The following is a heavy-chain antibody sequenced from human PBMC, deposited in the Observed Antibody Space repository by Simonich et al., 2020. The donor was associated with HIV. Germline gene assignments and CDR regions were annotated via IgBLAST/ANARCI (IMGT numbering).Heavy chain of an antibody. V-gene: IGHV4-34*01. Sequence: QVQLQQWGAGLLKPSETLSLTCAVYGGSFSGYYWSWIRQPPGKGLDWIGEINHSVRTNYNPSLTSRVTISVDTSKNQFSLKLSSVTAADTAVYYCARRHPTTVTTPYFDYWGQGTLVTVSS. CDR3: ARRHPTTVTTPYFDY. D-gene: IGHD4-17*01. J-gene: IGHJ4*02. CDR1: GGSFSGYY. CDR2: INHSVRT.